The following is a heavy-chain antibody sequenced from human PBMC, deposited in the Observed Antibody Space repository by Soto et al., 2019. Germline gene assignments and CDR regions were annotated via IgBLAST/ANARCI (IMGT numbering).Heavy chain of an antibody. CDR1: GFTFSSYA. D-gene: IGHD2-2*01. CDR3: VSDLGCISTSCHAHFDF. Sequence: PGGSLRLSCAASGFTFSSYAMSWVRQAPGKGLEWVSAISGSGGSTYYADSVKGRFTISRGNAKKSVYLQMNSLRDEDTALYFCVSDLGCISTSCHAHFDFWGQGTLVTVSS. CDR2: ISGSGGST. V-gene: IGHV3-23*01. J-gene: IGHJ4*02.